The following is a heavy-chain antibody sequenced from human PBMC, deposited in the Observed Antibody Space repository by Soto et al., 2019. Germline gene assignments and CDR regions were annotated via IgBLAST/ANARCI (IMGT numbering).Heavy chain of an antibody. CDR1: GFTFSSYA. J-gene: IGHJ4*02. V-gene: IGHV3-30-3*01. D-gene: IGHD2-15*01. CDR3: ARDCSGGSCYIY. Sequence: VGSLRLSCAASGFTFSSYAMHWVCQAPGKGLEWVAVISYDGSNKYYADSVKGRFTISRDNSKNTLYLQMNSLRAEDTAVYYCARDCSGGSCYIYWGQGTLVTVSS. CDR2: ISYDGSNK.